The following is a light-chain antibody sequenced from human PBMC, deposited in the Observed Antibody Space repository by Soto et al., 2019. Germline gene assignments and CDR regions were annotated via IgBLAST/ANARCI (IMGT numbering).Light chain of an antibody. CDR2: AAS. J-gene: IGKJ2*01. V-gene: IGKV1-39*01. Sequence: IQLPQSPSSLSASVGDRVTLTCRASQSINIYVNWYQQKPGKAPTLLIYAASSLQSGVPSRFSGGGSRTDFTLTISSLQTEDFATYYCQQSYRSPYTFGQGTKLEI. CDR1: QSINIY. CDR3: QQSYRSPYT.